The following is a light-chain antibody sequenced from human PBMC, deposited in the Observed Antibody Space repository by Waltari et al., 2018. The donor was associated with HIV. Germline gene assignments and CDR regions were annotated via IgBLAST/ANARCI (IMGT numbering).Light chain of an antibody. J-gene: IGLJ2*01. Sequence: AVTQPASVSGLPGQSITISCTGTSSAVGCSHYVSWYQQHPGQAPKLMIYEVSNRPSGVSNRFSGSKSGNTASLTISGLQAEDEADYYCSSYTSSSTPVVFGGGTKLTVL. V-gene: IGLV2-14*01. CDR3: SSYTSSSTPVV. CDR1: SSAVGCSHY. CDR2: EVS.